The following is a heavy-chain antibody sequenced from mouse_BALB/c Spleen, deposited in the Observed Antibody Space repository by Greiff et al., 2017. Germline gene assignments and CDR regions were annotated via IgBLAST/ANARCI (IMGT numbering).Heavy chain of an antibody. V-gene: IGHV7-3*02. Sequence: EVQGVESGGGLVQPGGSLRLSCATSGFTFTDYYMSWVRQPPGKALEWLGFIRNKANGYTTEYSASVKGRFTISRDNSQSILYLQMNTLRAEDSATYYCARAPYYGYWYFDVWGAGTTVTVSS. CDR1: GFTFTDYY. CDR3: ARAPYYGYWYFDV. D-gene: IGHD1-1*01. J-gene: IGHJ1*01. CDR2: IRNKANGYTT.